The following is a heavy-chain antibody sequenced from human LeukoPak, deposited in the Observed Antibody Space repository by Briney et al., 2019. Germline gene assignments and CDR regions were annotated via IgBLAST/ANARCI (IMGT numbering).Heavy chain of an antibody. CDR1: GFTFSNAW. Sequence: GWSLRLSCAASGFTFSNAWMSWVRQAPGKGLEWVGRINNKTDGGTTDYAAPVKGRFTISRDDSKNTLYLQINSLKTEDTAVYYCTTVRYCSSTSCYLPFDYWGQGTLVTVSS. CDR2: INNKTDGGTT. J-gene: IGHJ4*02. V-gene: IGHV3-15*01. CDR3: TTVRYCSSTSCYLPFDY. D-gene: IGHD2-2*01.